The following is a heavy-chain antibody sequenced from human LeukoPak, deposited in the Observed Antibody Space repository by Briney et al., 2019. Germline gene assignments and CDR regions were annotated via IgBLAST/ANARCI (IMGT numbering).Heavy chain of an antibody. CDR1: GFTFTGYY. Sequence: ASVKVSCKASGFTFTGYYIRWVRQAPGQGLEWMGYINPHSGGTSSPQKFQGRATMTTDTSISAAYMELSSLISDDTAMYYCVREGNELLSKNFDYWGQGTLVTVSS. D-gene: IGHD2-21*02. V-gene: IGHV1-2*02. CDR2: INPHSGGT. CDR3: VREGNELLSKNFDY. J-gene: IGHJ4*02.